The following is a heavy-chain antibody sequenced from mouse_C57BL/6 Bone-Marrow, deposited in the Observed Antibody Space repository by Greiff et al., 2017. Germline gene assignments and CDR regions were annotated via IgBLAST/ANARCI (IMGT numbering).Heavy chain of an antibody. V-gene: IGHV10-1*01. D-gene: IGHD4-1*01. CDR3: VRGLWDRGYAMDY. CDR2: IRSKSNNYAT. CDR1: GFSFNTYA. Sequence: EVKVVESGGGLVQPKGSLKLSCAASGFSFNTYAMNWVRQAPGKGLEWVARIRSKSNNYATYYADSVKDRFTISRDDSESMLYLQMNNLKTADTAMYYCVRGLWDRGYAMDYWGQGTSVTVSS. J-gene: IGHJ4*01.